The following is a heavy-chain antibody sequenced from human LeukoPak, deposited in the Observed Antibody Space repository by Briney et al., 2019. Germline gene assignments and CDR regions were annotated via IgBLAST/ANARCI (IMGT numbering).Heavy chain of an antibody. CDR2: IYYSGST. CDR3: ARREGFWSGNYPGGFDP. Sequence: PSETLSLTCTVSGGSIISSSYYWGWIRQPRGKGLEWIGSIYYSGSTYYNPSLKSRVTISVDTSKNKFSLNLSSVTAADTAVYYCARREGFWSGNYPGGFDPWGQGTLVTVSS. D-gene: IGHD3-3*01. V-gene: IGHV4-39*01. J-gene: IGHJ5*02. CDR1: GGSIISSSYY.